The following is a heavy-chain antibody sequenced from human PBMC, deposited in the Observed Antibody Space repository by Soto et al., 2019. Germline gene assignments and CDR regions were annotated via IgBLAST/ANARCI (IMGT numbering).Heavy chain of an antibody. CDR1: GGSISSYY. Sequence: SETLSLTCTVSGGSISSYYWSWIRQPPGKGLEWIGYIYYSGSTNYNPSLKSRVTISVDTSKNQFSLKLSSVTAADTAVYYCAREFSYYYDSSGPTPRLFDIGGQGKMVTVSS. D-gene: IGHD3-22*01. J-gene: IGHJ3*02. CDR3: AREFSYYYDSSGPTPRLFDI. V-gene: IGHV4-59*12. CDR2: IYYSGST.